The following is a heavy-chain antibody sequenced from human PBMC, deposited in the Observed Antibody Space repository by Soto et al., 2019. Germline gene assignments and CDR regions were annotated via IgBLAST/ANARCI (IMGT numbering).Heavy chain of an antibody. J-gene: IGHJ6*01. V-gene: IGHV1-18*04. CDR1: GYTFTSYG. D-gene: IGHD2-2*02. Sequence: QVQLVQSGGEVKKPGASVKVSCQASGYTFTSYGISWVRQAPGQGLEWMGWISVYNGKTNYAQKFQGRVTMTIDTSTTTAYLEVRSLRFDDTAVYYCTRARYCSSPSCYNHYYYGMDIWGQGTTVTVSS. CDR3: TRARYCSSPSCYNHYYYGMDI. CDR2: ISVYNGKT.